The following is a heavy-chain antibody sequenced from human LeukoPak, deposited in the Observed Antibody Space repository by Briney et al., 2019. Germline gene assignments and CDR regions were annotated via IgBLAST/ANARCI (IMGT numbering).Heavy chain of an antibody. V-gene: IGHV3-72*01. D-gene: IGHD6-13*01. Sequence: GGSLRLFCAASGFTFSDHYMDWVRQAPGKGLEWVGRIRNKAHSYITEYAASVKGKFTISRDVSKNSLYLQMNNLKTEDTAVYYCARTLYDSSWGGRFDPWGQGTLVTVSS. CDR1: GFTFSDHY. CDR3: ARTLYDSSWGGRFDP. J-gene: IGHJ5*02. CDR2: IRNKAHSYIT.